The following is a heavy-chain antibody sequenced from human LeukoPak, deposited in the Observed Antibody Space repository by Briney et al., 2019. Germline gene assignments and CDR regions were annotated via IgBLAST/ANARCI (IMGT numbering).Heavy chain of an antibody. J-gene: IGHJ4*02. CDR1: GGSFSGYY. CDR3: ARGSLSSGWYSPMDY. CDR2: INHSGST. D-gene: IGHD6-19*01. Sequence: SETLSLTCAVYGGSFSGYYWSWIRQPPGKGLEWIGEINHSGSTNYNPSLKSRVTISVDTSKNQFFLKLSSVTAADTAVYYCARGSLSSGWYSPMDYWGQGTLVTVSS. V-gene: IGHV4-34*01.